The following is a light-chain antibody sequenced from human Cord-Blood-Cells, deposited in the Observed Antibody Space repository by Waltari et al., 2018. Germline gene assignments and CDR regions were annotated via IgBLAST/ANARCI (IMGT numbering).Light chain of an antibody. CDR1: SSDVGGYNN. CDR2: DVS. Sequence: QSALTQPAYVSGSPGQSITISCTGTSSDVGGYNNVSWYQQHPGKAPKLMIYDVSNRPSGVSNRFSGSKSGNTASLTISGLQAEDEADYYCSSYTSSSTYVFGTGTKVTVL. J-gene: IGLJ1*01. V-gene: IGLV2-14*01. CDR3: SSYTSSSTYV.